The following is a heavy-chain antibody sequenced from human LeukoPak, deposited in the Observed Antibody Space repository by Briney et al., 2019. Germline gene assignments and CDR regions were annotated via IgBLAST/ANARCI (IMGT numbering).Heavy chain of an antibody. CDR3: AREKYYYDSSGSPNWFDP. J-gene: IGHJ5*02. CDR1: GGSISSYY. V-gene: IGHV4-59*01. D-gene: IGHD3-22*01. Sequence: SETLSLTCTVSGGSISSYYWSWIRQPPGKGLEWIGYIYYSGSTNYNPSLKSRVTISVDTSKNQFSLKLSPVTAADTAVYYCAREKYYYDSSGSPNWFDPWGQGTLVTVSS. CDR2: IYYSGST.